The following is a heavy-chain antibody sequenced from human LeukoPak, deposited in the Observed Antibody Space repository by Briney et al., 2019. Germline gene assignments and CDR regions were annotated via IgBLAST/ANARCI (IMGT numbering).Heavy chain of an antibody. D-gene: IGHD1-26*01. CDR2: IKQDGSEK. Sequence: GGSLRLSCAASGFTFSSYWMSWVRQAPGKGLEWVANIKQDGSEKFYVDSVKGRFTISRDSDKNSLCLQMNSLRAEDTAVYYCARAVGATHFDYWGQGILVTVSS. V-gene: IGHV3-7*04. CDR1: GFTFSSYW. CDR3: ARAVGATHFDY. J-gene: IGHJ4*02.